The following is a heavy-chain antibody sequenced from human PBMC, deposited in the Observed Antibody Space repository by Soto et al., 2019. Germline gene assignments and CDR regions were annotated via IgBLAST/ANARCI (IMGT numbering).Heavy chain of an antibody. J-gene: IGHJ4*02. Sequence: GGSRRLSCAASGFTFTSYWMTWVRQAPGKGLEWVANIKEDGSQKNYEDSVKGRFTISRDNAKNSLYLQMSRMRAEDTAVYYCARDPPGSSLDYWGRGTQVTVSS. D-gene: IGHD6-6*01. CDR1: GFTFTSYW. CDR3: ARDPPGSSLDY. CDR2: IKEDGSQK. V-gene: IGHV3-7*03.